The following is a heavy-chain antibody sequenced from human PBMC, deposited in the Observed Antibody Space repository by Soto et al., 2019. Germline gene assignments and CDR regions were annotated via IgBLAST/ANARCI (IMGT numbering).Heavy chain of an antibody. Sequence: ASVKVSGKASGYTFTSYGISWVRQAPGQGLEWMGWISAYNGNTNYAQKLQGRVTMTTDTSTSTAYMELRSLRSDDTAVYYCARGRVPVAVFRAEYFQHWGQGTLVTVSS. CDR3: ARGRVPVAVFRAEYFQH. D-gene: IGHD3-10*01. CDR2: ISAYNGNT. V-gene: IGHV1-18*04. CDR1: GYTFTSYG. J-gene: IGHJ1*01.